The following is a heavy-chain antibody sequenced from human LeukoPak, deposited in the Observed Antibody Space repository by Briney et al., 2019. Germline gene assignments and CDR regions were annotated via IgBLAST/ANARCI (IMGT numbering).Heavy chain of an antibody. Sequence: KPSETLSLTCTVSGGSISSSSYYWGWIRQPPGKGLEWIGSIYYSGSTYYNPSLKSRVTISVDTSKNQFSLKLSSVTAADTAVYYCARVYDSSGYTPWGYMDVWGKGTTVTVSS. D-gene: IGHD3-22*01. V-gene: IGHV4-39*01. CDR2: IYYSGST. J-gene: IGHJ6*03. CDR1: GGSISSSSYY. CDR3: ARVYDSSGYTPWGYMDV.